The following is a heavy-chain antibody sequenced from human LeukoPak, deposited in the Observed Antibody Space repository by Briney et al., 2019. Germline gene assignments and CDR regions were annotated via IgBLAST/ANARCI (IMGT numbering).Heavy chain of an antibody. CDR2: IYYSGST. V-gene: IGHV4-59*01. CDR3: ARGGSYRDGWFDP. CDR1: GGSISSYY. J-gene: IGHJ5*02. Sequence: SETLSLTCTVSGGSISSYYWSWIRQPPGKGLEWIGYIYYSGSTNYNPSLKSRVTISVDTSKNQFSLKLSSVTAADTAVYYCARGGSYRDGWFDPWGQGTLVTVS. D-gene: IGHD1-26*01.